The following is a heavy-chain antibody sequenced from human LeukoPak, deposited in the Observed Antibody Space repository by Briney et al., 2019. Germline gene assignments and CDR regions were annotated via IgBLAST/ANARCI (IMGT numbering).Heavy chain of an antibody. V-gene: IGHV4-59*01. J-gene: IGHJ5*02. CDR3: ARLHSSRAEEFDP. CDR1: GGSISGYY. CDR2: IYYSGTT. Sequence: SETLSLTCTVSGGSISGYYWSWIRQPPGKGLEWIGYIYYSGTTNYNPSLRSRVTISVDTSKNQFSLRLSSVTATGTAVYYCARLHSSRAEEFDPWGQGTLVTVSS.